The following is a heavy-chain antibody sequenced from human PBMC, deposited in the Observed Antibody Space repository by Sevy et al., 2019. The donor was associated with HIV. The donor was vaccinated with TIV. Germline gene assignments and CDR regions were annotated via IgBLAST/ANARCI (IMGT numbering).Heavy chain of an antibody. V-gene: IGHV3-15*01. CDR2: IKSKTDCGTT. CDR1: GFTFSNAW. J-gene: IGHJ4*02. D-gene: IGHD3-10*01. CDR3: TTDSNNRVLSALLDY. Sequence: GGSLRLSCAASGFTFSNAWMSWVRQAPGKGLEWVGRIKSKTDCGTTDYAAPVKCRFTISRDDSKNTLYLQMNSLKTEDTAIYYCTTDSNNRVLSALLDYWGQGTLVTVSS.